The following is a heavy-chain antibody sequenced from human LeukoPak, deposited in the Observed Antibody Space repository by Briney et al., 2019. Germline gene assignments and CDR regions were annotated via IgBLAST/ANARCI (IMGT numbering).Heavy chain of an antibody. CDR3: ARAAWGQCRP. D-gene: IGHD3-16*01. CDR2: ISAYNGNT. J-gene: IGHJ5*02. Sequence: ASVKVSCKASGYTFTSYGISWVRQAPGQGLEWMGWISAYNGNTNYAQKLQGRVTMTTDTSTSPASMHLRRLRPDHTAVYYCARAAWGQCRPWGQGPLVTVSS. CDR1: GYTFTSYG. V-gene: IGHV1-18*01.